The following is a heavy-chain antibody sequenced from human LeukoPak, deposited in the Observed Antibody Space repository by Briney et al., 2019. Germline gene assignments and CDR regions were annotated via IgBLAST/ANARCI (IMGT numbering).Heavy chain of an antibody. V-gene: IGHV3-23*01. D-gene: IGHD2-21*02. Sequence: PGGSLRLSCAASGFTFSSYAMSWVRQAPGKGLEWVSAISGSGGSTYYADSVKGRFTISRDNSKNTLYLQMNSLRAEDTAVYYCAKQHIVVVTADIDYWGQGTLATVSS. CDR3: AKQHIVVVTADIDY. CDR1: GFTFSSYA. J-gene: IGHJ4*02. CDR2: ISGSGGST.